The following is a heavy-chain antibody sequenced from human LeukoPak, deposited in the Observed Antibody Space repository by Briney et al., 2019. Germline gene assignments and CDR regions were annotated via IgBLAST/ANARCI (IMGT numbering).Heavy chain of an antibody. D-gene: IGHD3-10*01. CDR1: GGXISTYF. Sequence: PSETLSLTCTVSGGXISTYFCSWIRQPPGKGLEWIGYVYYSGSTNYNPSLKSRVTISVDTSKNQFSLKLTSVTAADTAVYYCARSVLDTSGSYYNPQPFDYWGQGTLVTVSS. CDR3: ARSVLDTSGSYYNPQPFDY. J-gene: IGHJ4*02. V-gene: IGHV4-59*01. CDR2: VYYSGST.